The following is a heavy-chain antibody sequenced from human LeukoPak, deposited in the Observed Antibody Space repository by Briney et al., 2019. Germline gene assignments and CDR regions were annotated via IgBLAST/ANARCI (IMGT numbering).Heavy chain of an antibody. V-gene: IGHV4-59*01. CDR2: IYHSGST. CDR1: GGSISSYY. Sequence: PSETLSLTCTVSGGSISSYYWSWIRQPPGKGLEWIGYIYHSGSTNYNPSLKSRVTISVDTSKNQFSLKLSSVTAADTAVYYCARDDTVTGNDAFDIWGQGTMVTVSS. CDR3: ARDDTVTGNDAFDI. J-gene: IGHJ3*02. D-gene: IGHD4-17*01.